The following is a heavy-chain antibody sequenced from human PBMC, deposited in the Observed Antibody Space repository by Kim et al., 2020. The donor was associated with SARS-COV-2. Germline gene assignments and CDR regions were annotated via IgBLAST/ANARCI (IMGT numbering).Heavy chain of an antibody. V-gene: IGHV4-34*01. CDR3: ARVRLLWFGELRYFDY. CDR1: GGSFSGYY. D-gene: IGHD3-10*01. J-gene: IGHJ4*03. CDR2: INHSGST. Sequence: SETLSLTCAVYGGSFSGYYWSWIRQPPGKGLEWIGEINHSGSTNYNPSLKSRVTISVDTSKNQFSLKLSSVTAADTAVYYCARVRLLWFGELRYFDYWG.